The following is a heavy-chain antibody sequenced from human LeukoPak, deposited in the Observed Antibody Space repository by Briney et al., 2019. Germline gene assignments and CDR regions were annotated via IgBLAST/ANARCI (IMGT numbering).Heavy chain of an antibody. CDR1: GYTLTELS. V-gene: IGHV1-24*01. D-gene: IGHD6-13*01. CDR2: FDPEDGET. Sequence: ASVKVSCKVSGYTLTELSMHWVRQAPGKGLEWMGGFDPEDGETIYAQKFQGRVTMTEDTSTDTAYMELSSLRSEDTAVYYCAISIAAAGTFDYWGQGTLVTVSS. J-gene: IGHJ4*02. CDR3: AISIAAAGTFDY.